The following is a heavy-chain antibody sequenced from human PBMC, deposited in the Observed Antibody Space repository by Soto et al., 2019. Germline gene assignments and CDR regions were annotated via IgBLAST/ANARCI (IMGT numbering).Heavy chain of an antibody. V-gene: IGHV1-69*13. CDR3: ARDRVGATTENWFDP. J-gene: IGHJ5*02. CDR2: IIPIFGTA. CDR1: GGTFSSYA. D-gene: IGHD1-26*01. Sequence: SSVKVSCKASGGTFSSYAISWVRQAPGQGLEWMGGIIPIFGTANYAQKFQGRVTITADESTSTAYMELSSLRSEDTAVYYCARDRVGATTENWFDPWGQGTLVKVS.